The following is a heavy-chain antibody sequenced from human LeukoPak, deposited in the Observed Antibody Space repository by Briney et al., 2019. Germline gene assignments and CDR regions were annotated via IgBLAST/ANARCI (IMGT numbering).Heavy chain of an antibody. V-gene: IGHV1-24*01. J-gene: IGHJ3*01. CDR1: GYRLTELY. CDR3: AAPSARSTVTTWSAFDL. D-gene: IGHD4-17*01. Sequence: ASVKVSCKVSGYRLTELYIYWVRQAPGEGPEWMGGFDPEDDRGIYAQKFQGRVTMTEDTSTNTAYMELSSLRSEDSAMYHCAAPSARSTVTTWSAFDLWGQGTMVTVSS. CDR2: FDPEDDRG.